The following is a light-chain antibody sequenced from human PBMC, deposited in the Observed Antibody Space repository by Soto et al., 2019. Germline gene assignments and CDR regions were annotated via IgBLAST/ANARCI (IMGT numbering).Light chain of an antibody. V-gene: IGLV2-11*01. CDR2: DVN. Sequence: QSALTQPRSVSGSPGQSVAISCTGTSNDVGNYNYVSWYQQYPDKAPKLLIYDVNKRPSGVPGRFSGSKSGDTASLTISGLHAEDEAYYYCCSYAGSYLWLFGGGTKLTVL. J-gene: IGLJ3*02. CDR3: CSYAGSYLWL. CDR1: SNDVGNYNY.